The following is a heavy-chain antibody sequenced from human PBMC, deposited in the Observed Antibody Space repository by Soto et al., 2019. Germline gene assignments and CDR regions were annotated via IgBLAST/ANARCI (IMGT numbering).Heavy chain of an antibody. CDR3: SRAAYGDGFDM. V-gene: IGHV3-72*01. J-gene: IGHJ3*02. CDR1: GYTFSDHY. CDR2: IRNRGGGYIT. Sequence: MQLVESGGDLVQPGGSLKLSCVGSGYTFSDHYMDWVRHAPGKGLEWVGRIRNRGGGYITQYAASVRGRFTVSRDDSKDSLYLQMNSLKIEDTAVYYCSRAAYGDGFDMWGQGTVVTVSS. D-gene: IGHD4-17*01.